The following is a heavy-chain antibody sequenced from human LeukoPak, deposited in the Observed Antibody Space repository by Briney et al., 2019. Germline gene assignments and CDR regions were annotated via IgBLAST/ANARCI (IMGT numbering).Heavy chain of an antibody. CDR3: ARRGRSLYGMDV. J-gene: IGHJ6*02. CDR1: GGSFKGFY. D-gene: IGHD3-16*01. V-gene: IGHV4-34*01. Sequence: KPSETLSPTCAVFGGSFKGFYWGWVPPPPGKGPEWIGEINHSGSTNYNPSLKSRVTISVDTSKNQFSLKLSSVTAADTAVYYCARRGRSLYGMDVWGQGTTVTVSS. CDR2: INHSGST.